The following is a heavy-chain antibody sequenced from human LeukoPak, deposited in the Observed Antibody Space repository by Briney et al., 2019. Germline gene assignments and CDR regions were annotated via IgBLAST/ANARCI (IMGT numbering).Heavy chain of an antibody. CDR1: GGTFSSYA. D-gene: IGHD3-3*01. Sequence: SVKVSCKASGGTFSSYAISWVRQAPGQGLEWMGRIIPILGIANYAQKFQGRVTITADKSTSTAYMELSSLRSDDTAVYYCARDIKVGVVIIYYYYGMDVWGQGTTVTVSS. J-gene: IGHJ6*02. CDR2: IIPILGIA. V-gene: IGHV1-69*04. CDR3: ARDIKVGVVIIYYYYGMDV.